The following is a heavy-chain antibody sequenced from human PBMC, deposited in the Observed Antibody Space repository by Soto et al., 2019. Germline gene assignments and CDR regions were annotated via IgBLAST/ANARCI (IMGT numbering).Heavy chain of an antibody. D-gene: IGHD3-22*01. CDR1: GYTFTNYG. J-gene: IGHJ6*02. V-gene: IGHV1-18*01. CDR3: ARVYYYDSSAYALDV. CDR2: ISAYNGNT. Sequence: QVQLVQSGAEVKKPGASVKVSCKASGYTFTNYGINWVRQAPGQGLEWVGWISAYNGNTNYAQKLQGRLNMTTDTSTTTAYMELRSLRSDDTALYYCARVYYYDSSAYALDVWGQGTTVTVSS.